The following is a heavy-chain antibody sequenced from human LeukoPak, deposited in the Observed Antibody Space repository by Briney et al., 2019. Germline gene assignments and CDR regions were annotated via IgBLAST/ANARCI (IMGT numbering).Heavy chain of an antibody. CDR1: GFTFTTSA. V-gene: IGHV1-58*02. CDR3: AVYCGRDCYFDY. Sequence: SVKVSCKASGFTFTTSAIQWVRQARGQRLEWMGWIVVGSGNTNYAQNFQERVTITRDMSTSTAYVELSSLRSEDTAVYYCAVYCGRDCYFDYWGQGTLVTVSS. D-gene: IGHD2-21*02. J-gene: IGHJ4*02. CDR2: IVVGSGNT.